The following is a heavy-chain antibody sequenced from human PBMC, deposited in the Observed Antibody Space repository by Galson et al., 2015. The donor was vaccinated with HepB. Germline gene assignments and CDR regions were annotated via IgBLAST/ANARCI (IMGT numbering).Heavy chain of an antibody. CDR3: VKWARPGYGYFSEGFDV. D-gene: IGHD2-2*03. CDR1: GFTFSNYA. J-gene: IGHJ3*01. CDR2: ISDGGDDT. V-gene: IGHV3-23*01. Sequence: SLRLSCAASGFTFSNYAMRWVRPAPGRGLEWVSAISDGGDDTYYADSVRGRFTISRYNFEDTLNLQMNSLRAEDTAAYYCVKWARPGYGYFSEGFDVWGQGTMVTVSS.